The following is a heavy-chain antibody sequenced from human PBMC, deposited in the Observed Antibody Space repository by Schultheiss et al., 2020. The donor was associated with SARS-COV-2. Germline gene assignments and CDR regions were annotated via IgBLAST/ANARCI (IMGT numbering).Heavy chain of an antibody. CDR1: GFTFDDYA. V-gene: IGHV3-23*01. D-gene: IGHD2-15*01. Sequence: GGSLRLSCAASGFTFDDYAMHWVRQATGKGLEWVSGISGSGGSTYYADSVKGRFTISRDNSKNTLYLQMNSLRAEDTAVYYCARAPPPGCSGGSCYPYWGQGTLVTVSS. CDR3: ARAPPPGCSGGSCYPY. CDR2: ISGSGGST. J-gene: IGHJ4*02.